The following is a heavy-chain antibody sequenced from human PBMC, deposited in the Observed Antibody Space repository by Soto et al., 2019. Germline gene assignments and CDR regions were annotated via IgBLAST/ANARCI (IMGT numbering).Heavy chain of an antibody. CDR2: IYHSGST. D-gene: IGHD3-10*01. V-gene: IGHV4-4*02. J-gene: IGHJ5*02. Sequence: PSETLSLTCAFSGGSIISSNWWSWVRQPPGKGLEWIGEIYHSGSTNYNPSLKSRVTISVDKSKNQFSLKLSSVTAADTAVYYCARDQGDYYGSGRWFDPWGQGTLVTVSS. CDR1: GGSIISSNW. CDR3: ARDQGDYYGSGRWFDP.